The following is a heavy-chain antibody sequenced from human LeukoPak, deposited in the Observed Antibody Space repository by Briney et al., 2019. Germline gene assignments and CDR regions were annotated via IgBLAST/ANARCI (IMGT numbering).Heavy chain of an antibody. CDR3: ARGRMGRGVANNWFDP. Sequence: ASVKVSCKASGYTFTSHDINWVRQATGQGLEWMGWMNPNSGNTGYAQKFQGRVTMTRNTSISTAYMELSSLRSEDTAVYYCARGRMGRGVANNWFDPWGQGTLVTVSS. V-gene: IGHV1-8*01. D-gene: IGHD3-10*01. J-gene: IGHJ5*02. CDR2: MNPNSGNT. CDR1: GYTFTSHD.